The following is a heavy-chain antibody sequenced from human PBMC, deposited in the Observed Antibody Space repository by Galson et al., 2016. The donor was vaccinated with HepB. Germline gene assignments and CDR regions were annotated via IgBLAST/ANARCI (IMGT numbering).Heavy chain of an antibody. J-gene: IGHJ4*02. D-gene: IGHD5-18*01. CDR1: GGSLSTNY. Sequence: SETLSLTCAVYGGSLSTNYWSWIRQPPGKGLEWIGGINHGGSTNYKPSLKSRVTLSVDTSKNHVSLHLSSVTAADTAVYYCARGQEGYIYGYHLDYWGQGTLVTVSS. CDR2: INHGGST. CDR3: ARGQEGYIYGYHLDY. V-gene: IGHV4-34*01.